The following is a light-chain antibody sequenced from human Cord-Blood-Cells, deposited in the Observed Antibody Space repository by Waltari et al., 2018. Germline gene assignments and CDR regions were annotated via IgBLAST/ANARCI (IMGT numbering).Light chain of an antibody. V-gene: IGLV2-11*01. CDR1: SSDVGGYNY. J-gene: IGLJ1*01. CDR3: CSYAGSYTFV. CDR2: DVS. Sequence: QSALTQPRSVSGSPGQSVTISCTGTSSDVGGYNYVSWYQQHPGKAPKLMIYDVSKRPPGVPHRFSGAKTGNTASLPISGLQAEEEADYYCCSYAGSYTFVFGTGTKVTVL.